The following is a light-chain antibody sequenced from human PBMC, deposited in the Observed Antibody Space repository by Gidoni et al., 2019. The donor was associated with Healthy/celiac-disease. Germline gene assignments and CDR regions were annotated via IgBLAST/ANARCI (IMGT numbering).Light chain of an antibody. Sequence: EIVLTQSPATLSLAPGERATLSCRASQSVSSYFAWYQQKPGQAPRLLIYDASTRATGMPARFSGSGSATDFSLTISSREPADFAVYYCQQRSNWPRYTFGQGTKLEIK. CDR3: QQRSNWPRYT. CDR2: DAS. V-gene: IGKV3-11*01. CDR1: QSVSSY. J-gene: IGKJ2*01.